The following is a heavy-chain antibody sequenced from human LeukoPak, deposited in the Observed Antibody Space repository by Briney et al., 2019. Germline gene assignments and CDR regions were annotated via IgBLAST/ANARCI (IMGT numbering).Heavy chain of an antibody. V-gene: IGHV3-30*02. CDR1: GFTFSSYG. J-gene: IGHJ4*02. Sequence: GGSLRLSCAASGFTFSSYGMHWVRQAPGKGLEWVAFIRYDGSNKYYADSVKGRFTISRDNSKNTLYLHVNSLRPEDTAVYYCAKDGTSYYYIYYWGQGTLVTVSS. CDR3: AKDGTSYYYIYY. CDR2: IRYDGSNK. D-gene: IGHD2/OR15-2a*01.